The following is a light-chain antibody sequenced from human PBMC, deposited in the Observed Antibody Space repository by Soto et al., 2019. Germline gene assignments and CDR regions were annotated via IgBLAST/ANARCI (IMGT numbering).Light chain of an antibody. V-gene: IGKV1-17*01. CDR3: LQHNSYPLT. CDR1: QGISSY. Sequence: DIQLTQSPSYMSASVGDRVTITCRVSQGISSYLNWYQQKPGKAPKRLIYATSSLQSGVPSRFSGSGSGTDFTLTISSLQPEDFATYYCLQHNSYPLTFGGGTKVDIK. CDR2: ATS. J-gene: IGKJ4*01.